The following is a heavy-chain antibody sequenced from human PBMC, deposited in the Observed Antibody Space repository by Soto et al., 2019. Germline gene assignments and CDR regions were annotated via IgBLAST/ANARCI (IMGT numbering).Heavy chain of an antibody. D-gene: IGHD2-15*01. J-gene: IGHJ6*02. V-gene: IGHV4-31*03. CDR1: GGSISSGGYY. CDR3: ARGADIPGMDV. CDR2: IYYSGST. Sequence: SETLSLTCTVSGGSISSGGYYWSWIRQHPGKGLEWIGYIYYSGSTYYNPSLKSRVTISVDTSKNQFSLKLSSVTAADTAVYYCARGADIPGMDVWGQGTTVTVSS.